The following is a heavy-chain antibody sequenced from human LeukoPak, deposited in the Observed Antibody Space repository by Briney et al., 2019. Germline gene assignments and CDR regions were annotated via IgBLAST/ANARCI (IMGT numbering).Heavy chain of an antibody. D-gene: IGHD3-3*01. J-gene: IGHJ4*02. CDR2: IYSGGST. Sequence: GGSLRLSCAASGFTVNSNYMSWVRQAPGKGLEWVSVIYSGGSTYYADSVKGRFTISRDNSKNTLYLQMNSLRAEDTAVYYCARALRFLDYDYWGQGTLVTVSS. CDR3: ARALRFLDYDY. V-gene: IGHV3-66*02. CDR1: GFTVNSNY.